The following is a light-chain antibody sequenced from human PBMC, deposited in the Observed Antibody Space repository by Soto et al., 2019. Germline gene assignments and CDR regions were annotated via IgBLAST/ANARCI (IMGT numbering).Light chain of an antibody. Sequence: EIVMTQSPATLSVSPGERVTLSFRASQSVSNKLGWYQHKPGQAPRLLIYDTSTRAAGTPARFTGSGSGTDFTLTISSLQSEDFAVYYCQQYNTWRSISFGQGTRLE. J-gene: IGKJ5*01. CDR3: QQYNTWRSIS. CDR1: QSVSNK. CDR2: DTS. V-gene: IGKV3-15*01.